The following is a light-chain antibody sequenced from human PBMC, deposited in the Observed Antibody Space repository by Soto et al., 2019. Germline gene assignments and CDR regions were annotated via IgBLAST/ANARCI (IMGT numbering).Light chain of an antibody. J-gene: IGKJ1*01. CDR3: QQYNNWPRT. CDR1: RSVTAN. CDR2: GAS. V-gene: IGKV3-15*01. Sequence: ELVLTQSPATLSLSPGERATLSGRASRSVTANLAWYQQKPGQAPRLLIYGASTRATGIQARFSGSGSGTEVTLTISSLQSEDFAVYYCQQYNNWPRTFGQGTKVEIK.